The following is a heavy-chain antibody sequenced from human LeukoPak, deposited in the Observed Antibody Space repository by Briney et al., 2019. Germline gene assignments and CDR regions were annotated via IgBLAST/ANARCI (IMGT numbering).Heavy chain of an antibody. Sequence: PGGSLRLSCAASGFTFSSYSMNWVRQAPGKGLEWVSSISSSSSYIYYADSVKGRFTLSRDNAKNSLYLQMNSLRAEDTAVYYCAKGRRYNILTGHYVSEVDPWGQGTLVTVSS. V-gene: IGHV3-21*01. D-gene: IGHD3-9*01. J-gene: IGHJ5*02. CDR1: GFTFSSYS. CDR2: ISSSSSYI. CDR3: AKGRRYNILTGHYVSEVDP.